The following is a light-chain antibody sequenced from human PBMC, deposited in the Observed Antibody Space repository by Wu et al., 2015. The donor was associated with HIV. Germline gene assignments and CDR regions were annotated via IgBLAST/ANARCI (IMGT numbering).Light chain of an antibody. CDR1: QSVSSY. CDR2: DAS. CDR3: QHRFNWPLI. V-gene: IGKV3-11*01. J-gene: IGKJ5*01. Sequence: EIVLTQSPATLSLSPGERATLSCRASQSVSSYLAWYQQKPGQAPRLLIYDASNRATGIPARFSGSGSGTDFTLTISSLEPEDFAVYYCQHRFNWPLIFGQGTRLE.